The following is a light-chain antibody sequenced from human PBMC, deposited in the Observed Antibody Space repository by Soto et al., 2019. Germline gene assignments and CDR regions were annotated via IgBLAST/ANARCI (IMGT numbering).Light chain of an antibody. V-gene: IGKV3D-15*01. CDR3: QQYVMPPFT. Sequence: EIVMTQSPATLSVSPGERATLSCRASQSVTNSVAWYQQKPGQAPRLLIYGASTRATGIPDRFSGGGSGTEFTLSISRLEPEDFAVYYCQQYVMPPFTFGRGTKVDIK. CDR1: QSVTNS. CDR2: GAS. J-gene: IGKJ2*01.